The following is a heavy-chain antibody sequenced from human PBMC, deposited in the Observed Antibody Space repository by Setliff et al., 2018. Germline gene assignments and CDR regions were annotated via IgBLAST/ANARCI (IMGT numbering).Heavy chain of an antibody. D-gene: IGHD1-26*01. CDR3: ARSPSSGAYWNPRPFYSDY. Sequence: SETLSLTCTVSGASISSGGYYWTWIRQPAGKALEWIGHISPSGSTTYNPSLKSRVTISPDTSKNHFSLKVNSVTAADTALYYCARSPSSGAYWNPRPFYSDYLGQGTRVTVSA. V-gene: IGHV4-61*09. CDR1: GASISSGGYY. J-gene: IGHJ4*02. CDR2: ISPSGST.